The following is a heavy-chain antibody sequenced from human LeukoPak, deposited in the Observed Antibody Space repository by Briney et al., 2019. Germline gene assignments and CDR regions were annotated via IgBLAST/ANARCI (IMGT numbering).Heavy chain of an antibody. CDR2: ISASGNTK. J-gene: IGHJ2*01. CDR3: ATYDTSGRGSWYFDL. Sequence: PGGSLRLSCVASEVTFTAYHMGWIRQAPGKGLEWLAYISASGNTKLYADSVKGRFTVSRDNAKNSLFLQISSLRADEDTAVYYCATYDTSGRGSWYFDLWGRGTLVTVSS. V-gene: IGHV3-11*01. CDR1: EVTFTAYH. D-gene: IGHD3-22*01.